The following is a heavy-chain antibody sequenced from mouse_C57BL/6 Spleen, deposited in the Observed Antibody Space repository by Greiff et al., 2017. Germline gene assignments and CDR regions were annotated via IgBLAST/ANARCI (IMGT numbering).Heavy chain of an antibody. CDR1: GYTFTSYW. CDR3: ASGRAPIYPKGLLAY. V-gene: IGHV1-69*01. J-gene: IGHJ3*01. CDR2: IDPSDSYT. Sequence: QVQLQQPGAELVMPGASVKLSCKASGYTFTSYWMHWVKQRPGQGLEWIGEIDPSDSYTNYNQKFKGKSTLTVDKSSSTAYMQLSSLTSEDSAVYYCASGRAPIYPKGLLAYWGQETLVTVSA. D-gene: IGHD3-1*01.